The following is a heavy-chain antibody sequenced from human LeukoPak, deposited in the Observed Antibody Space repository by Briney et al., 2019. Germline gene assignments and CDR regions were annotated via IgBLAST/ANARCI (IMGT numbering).Heavy chain of an antibody. J-gene: IGHJ5*02. CDR3: ARPPRDYGGNSLWFDP. CDR2: INPNSGGT. Sequence: ASVKVSCKASRYTFTGYYMHWVRQAPGQGLEWMGWINPNSGGTNYAQKFQGRVTMTRDTSISTAYMELSRLRSDDTAVYYCARPPRDYGGNSLWFDPWGQGTLVTVSS. V-gene: IGHV1-2*02. CDR1: RYTFTGYY. D-gene: IGHD4-23*01.